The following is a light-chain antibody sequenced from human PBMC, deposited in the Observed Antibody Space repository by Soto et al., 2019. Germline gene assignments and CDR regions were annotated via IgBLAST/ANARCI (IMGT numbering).Light chain of an antibody. J-gene: IGKJ1*01. V-gene: IGKV1-39*01. CDR2: TAS. Sequence: DIQMTQSPSSLSASVGDRVTIACRASPSISLYLNWYQQKPGKAPKLLIYTASSLQSGVPSRFSGSGSGTDFILTLSSLQPEDFATYYCQQTYTIPRTFGQGTEVEV. CDR1: PSISLY. CDR3: QQTYTIPRT.